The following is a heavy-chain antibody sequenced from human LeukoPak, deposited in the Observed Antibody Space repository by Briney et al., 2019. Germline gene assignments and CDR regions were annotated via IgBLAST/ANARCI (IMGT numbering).Heavy chain of an antibody. J-gene: IGHJ4*02. V-gene: IGHV1-46*01. CDR3: ARALAVAGIDY. D-gene: IGHD6-19*01. CDR1: GYTFTSYY. Sequence: ASVKVSCKASGYTFTSYYMHWVRQAPGQGLEWMGIINPSGGSTSYAQKFQGRVTMTRDTSTSTVYMELSSLRSEDTAVYCCARALAVAGIDYWGQGTLVTVSS. CDR2: INPSGGST.